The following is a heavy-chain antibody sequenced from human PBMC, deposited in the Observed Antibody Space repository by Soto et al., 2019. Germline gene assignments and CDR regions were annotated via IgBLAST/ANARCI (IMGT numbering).Heavy chain of an antibody. CDR3: ASLSPLYYYDSSGYRPDY. Sequence: GGSLRLSCAASGFTFSSYSVNWVRQAPGKGLEWVSYISSSSSTIYYADSVKGRFTIPRDNAKNSLYLQMNSLRDEDTAVYYCASLSPLYYYDSSGYRPDYWGQGTLVTVSS. J-gene: IGHJ4*02. D-gene: IGHD3-22*01. CDR2: ISSSSSTI. V-gene: IGHV3-48*02. CDR1: GFTFSSYS.